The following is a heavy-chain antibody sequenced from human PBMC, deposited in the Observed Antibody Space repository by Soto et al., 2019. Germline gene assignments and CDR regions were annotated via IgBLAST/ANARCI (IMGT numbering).Heavy chain of an antibody. V-gene: IGHV2-70*01. J-gene: IGHJ4*02. CDR3: ARYYYDSSGYYGIDY. CDR1: GFSLSTSGMC. CDR2: IDWDDDK. Sequence: GSGPTMVNPTQTLTMTCTFSGFSLSTSGMCVSWIRQPPGKALEWLALIDWDDDKYYSTSLKTRLTISKDTSKNQVVLTMTNMDPVDTATYYCARYYYDSSGYYGIDYWGQGTLVTVSS. D-gene: IGHD3-22*01.